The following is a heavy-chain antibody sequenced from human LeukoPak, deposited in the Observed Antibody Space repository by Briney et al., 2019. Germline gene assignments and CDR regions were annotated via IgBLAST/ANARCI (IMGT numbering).Heavy chain of an antibody. CDR2: TYYRSKWYD. V-gene: IGHV6-1*01. Sequence: SQTLSLTCAISGDSVSSNSAAWNWIRQSPSRGLEWLGRTYYRSKWYDNYAVSVKSRITISPDTSRNQFSLQLNPVTPEDTAVYYCARRQGGAFDVWGQGTMVTVSS. CDR3: ARRQGGAFDV. CDR1: GDSVSSNSAA. J-gene: IGHJ3*01.